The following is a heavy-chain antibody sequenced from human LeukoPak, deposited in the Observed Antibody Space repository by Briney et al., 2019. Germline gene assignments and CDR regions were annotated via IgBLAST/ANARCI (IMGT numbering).Heavy chain of an antibody. J-gene: IGHJ4*02. Sequence: PGGSLRLSCAASGFTFSSYWMHWVRQAPGKGLVWVSRINSDGSSTSYADSVKGRFTISRDNAKNTLYLQMNSLRAEDTAVYYCARPGFRWPHFVYWGQGTLVTVSS. CDR3: ARPGFRWPHFVY. V-gene: IGHV3-74*01. CDR2: INSDGSST. D-gene: IGHD4-23*01. CDR1: GFTFSSYW.